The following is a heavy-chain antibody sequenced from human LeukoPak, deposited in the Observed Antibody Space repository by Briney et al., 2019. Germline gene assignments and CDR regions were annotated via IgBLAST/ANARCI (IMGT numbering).Heavy chain of an antibody. CDR1: GFTFSSYA. CDR2: ISGSGGST. V-gene: IGHV3-23*01. Sequence: PGGSLRLSCAASGFTFSSYAMSWVRQAPGKGLEWVSAISGSGGSTYYADSVKGRFTISRDNSKNTLYLLMNSLRAEDTAVYYCAKVYSSSWSYYFDYWGQGTLVTVSS. D-gene: IGHD6-13*01. CDR3: AKVYSSSWSYYFDY. J-gene: IGHJ4*02.